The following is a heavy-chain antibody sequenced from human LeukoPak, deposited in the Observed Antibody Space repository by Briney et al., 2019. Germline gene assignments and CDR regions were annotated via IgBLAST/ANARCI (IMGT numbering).Heavy chain of an antibody. CDR3: AKAESPDILSGYYRSYFYH. Sequence: AGRSLRLSCAASGSTFSSSAMHWVRQPPGKGLEWVAVISYVGTTKIYAESVKGRFTISRDNSKDTLYLQMNSLTTEDRAVYYCAKAESPDILSGYYRSYFYHWGRGTLVTVS. CDR1: GSTFSSSA. V-gene: IGHV3-30*04. J-gene: IGHJ4*02. D-gene: IGHD3-9*01. CDR2: ISYVGTTK.